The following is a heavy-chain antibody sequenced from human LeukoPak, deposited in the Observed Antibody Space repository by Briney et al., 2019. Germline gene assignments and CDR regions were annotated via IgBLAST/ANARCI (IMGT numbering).Heavy chain of an antibody. D-gene: IGHD2-2*01. CDR1: GFTFSNAW. Sequence: NSGGSLRLSCAASGFTFSNAWMSWVRQPPGKGLEWIGEINHSGSTNYNPSLKSRVTISVDTSKNQFSLKLSSVTAADTAVYYCARGRSLGIVVVPATSDYWGQGTLVTVSS. CDR3: ARGRSLGIVVVPATSDY. CDR2: INHSGST. V-gene: IGHV4-34*01. J-gene: IGHJ4*02.